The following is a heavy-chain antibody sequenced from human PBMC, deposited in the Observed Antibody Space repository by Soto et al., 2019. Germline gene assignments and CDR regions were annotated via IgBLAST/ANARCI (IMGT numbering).Heavy chain of an antibody. J-gene: IGHJ4*02. D-gene: IGHD3-22*01. CDR1: GYSFTSYW. V-gene: IGHV5-51*01. Sequence: LGESLKISCKGSGYSFTSYWIGWVRQMPGKGLEWMGIIYPGDSDTRYSPSFQGQVTISVDKSISTAYLQWSSLKASDTAMYYCARRAYYYDSSGYYYLGYFDYWGQGTLVTVSS. CDR2: IYPGDSDT. CDR3: ARRAYYYDSSGYYYLGYFDY.